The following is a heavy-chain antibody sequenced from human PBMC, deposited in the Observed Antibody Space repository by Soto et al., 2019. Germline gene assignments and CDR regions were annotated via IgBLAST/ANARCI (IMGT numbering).Heavy chain of an antibody. J-gene: IGHJ4*02. CDR2: IYWDDDN. CDR3: AHGSGWLFDF. V-gene: IGHV2-5*02. Sequence: QITLKESGPTLVKPTQTLTLTCTFSGFSLTSNAVGVGWFRQPPGKALEWRALIYWDDDNHYSPSLKSRLTFTKDTPKTQVVPIMTNMDPVDTATYYCAHGSGWLFDFWGQGNLVTVSS. CDR1: GFSLTSNAVG. D-gene: IGHD6-19*01.